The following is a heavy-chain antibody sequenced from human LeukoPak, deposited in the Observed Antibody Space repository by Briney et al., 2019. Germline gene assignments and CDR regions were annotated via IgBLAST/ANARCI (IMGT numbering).Heavy chain of an antibody. CDR3: ATTTIRLGY. V-gene: IGHV4-39*07. Sequence: SETLSLSCTVSGGSISSSSHYWGWIRQPPGKGLEWIGSMYYRGSTYHNPSLKSRVTISVDTSKNQFSLKLSSVTAADTAVYYCATTTIRLGYWGQGTLVTVSS. CDR2: MYYRGST. J-gene: IGHJ4*02. CDR1: GGSISSSSHY. D-gene: IGHD1-26*01.